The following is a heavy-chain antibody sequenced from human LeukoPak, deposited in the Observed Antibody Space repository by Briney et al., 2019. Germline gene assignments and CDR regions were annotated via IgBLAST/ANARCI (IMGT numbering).Heavy chain of an antibody. CDR1: GFSFSSYW. D-gene: IGHD1-26*01. Sequence: GGSLRLSCAASGFSFSSYWMSWVRQAPGKGLEWVANIKQDGGEIYYVDSVKGRFTISRDNAKNSLSLQMNSLRAEDTAVYYCAKDKVVGATHFDYWGQGTLVTVSS. CDR2: IKQDGGEI. V-gene: IGHV3-7*01. CDR3: AKDKVVGATHFDY. J-gene: IGHJ4*02.